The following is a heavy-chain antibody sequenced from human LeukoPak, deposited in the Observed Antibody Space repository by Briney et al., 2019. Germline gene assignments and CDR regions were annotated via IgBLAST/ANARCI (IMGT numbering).Heavy chain of an antibody. CDR1: GGSISSYY. V-gene: IGHV4-59*01. J-gene: IGHJ4*02. Sequence: SETLSLTCTVSGGSISSYYWSWIRQPPGKGLEWIGYIYYGGSTNYNPSLKSRVTISVDTSKNQFSLKLSSVTAADTAVYYCARDRSLGEQLEFDYWGQGTLVTVSS. CDR2: IYYGGST. CDR3: ARDRSLGEQLEFDY. D-gene: IGHD6-13*01.